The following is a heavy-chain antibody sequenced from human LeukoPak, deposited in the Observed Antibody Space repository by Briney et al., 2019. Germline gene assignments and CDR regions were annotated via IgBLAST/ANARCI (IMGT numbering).Heavy chain of an antibody. V-gene: IGHV3-11*03. Sequence: GGSLRLSCAASGFTFSDYYMSWIRQAPGKGLEWVSYISSSDTYTYYADSVKGRFTISRDDSKNTVYLQMNSLRAEDTAVYSCAKYTSGTSYRGLDQWGQGTLVTVSS. D-gene: IGHD3-10*01. J-gene: IGHJ4*02. CDR3: AKYTSGTSYRGLDQ. CDR1: GFTFSDYY. CDR2: ISSSDTYT.